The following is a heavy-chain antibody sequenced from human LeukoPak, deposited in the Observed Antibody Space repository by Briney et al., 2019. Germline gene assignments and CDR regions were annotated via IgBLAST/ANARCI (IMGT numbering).Heavy chain of an antibody. D-gene: IGHD3-16*01. Sequence: SETLSLTCAVYGRSFSGYYWSWIRQPPGKGLEWIGEINHSGSTNYNPSLKSRVTISVDTSKNQFSLKLSSVTAADTAVYYCARGRRGEDYWGQGTLVTVSS. J-gene: IGHJ4*02. CDR3: ARGRRGEDY. CDR2: INHSGST. V-gene: IGHV4-34*01. CDR1: GRSFSGYY.